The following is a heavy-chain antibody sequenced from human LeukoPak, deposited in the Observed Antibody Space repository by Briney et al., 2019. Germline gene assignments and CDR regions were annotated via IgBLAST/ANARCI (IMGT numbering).Heavy chain of an antibody. J-gene: IGHJ3*02. Sequence: SETLSLTCAVYGGSFSGYYWSWIRQPPGKGLEWIGEINHSGSTNYNPSLKSRVTISVDTSKNQFSLKLSSVTAADTAVYYCGRAGAYYGSGIPLDIWGQGTMVTVSS. V-gene: IGHV4-34*01. CDR1: GGSFSGYY. CDR2: INHSGST. D-gene: IGHD3-10*01. CDR3: GRAGAYYGSGIPLDI.